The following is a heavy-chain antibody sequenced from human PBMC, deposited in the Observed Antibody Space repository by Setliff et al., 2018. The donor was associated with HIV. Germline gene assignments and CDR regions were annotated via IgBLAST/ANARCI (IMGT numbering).Heavy chain of an antibody. CDR3: ARYSSDWHTFDS. CDR1: GFTFRNYG. J-gene: IGHJ4*02. Sequence: GGSLRLSCAASGFTFRNYGMHWVRQAPGKGLEWVGVIWYDGSNQNYADSVKGRLTISRDNSKNTPYLEMNSLTPEDTAVYHCARYSSDWHTFDSWGQGTLVTVSS. V-gene: IGHV3-33*03. D-gene: IGHD6-25*01. CDR2: IWYDGSNQ.